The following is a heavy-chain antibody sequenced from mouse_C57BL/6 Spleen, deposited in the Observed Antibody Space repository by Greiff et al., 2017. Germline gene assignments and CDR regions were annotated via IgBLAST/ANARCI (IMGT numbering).Heavy chain of an antibody. D-gene: IGHD1-1*01. V-gene: IGHV2-2*01. CDR2: IWSGGST. CDR3: DRREIYYYGSGHLYYAISG. Sequence: QVQLQQSGPGLVQPSQSLSITCTVSGFSLTSYGVHWVRQSPGQGLEWLGVIWSGGSTDYNAAVISRLSISKDNSKSQVFFKMNSLQADDTAIYYCDRREIYYYGSGHLYYAISGWGQGTSVTV. J-gene: IGHJ4*01. CDR1: GFSLTSYG.